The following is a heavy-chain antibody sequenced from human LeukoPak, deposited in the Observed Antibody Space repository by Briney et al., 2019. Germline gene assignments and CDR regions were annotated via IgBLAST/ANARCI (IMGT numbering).Heavy chain of an antibody. D-gene: IGHD5-18*01. CDR3: ARDSVDTAMATRYFDY. J-gene: IGHJ4*02. CDR2: INHSGGT. Sequence: SETLSLTCAVYGESFSGFHWSWIRQPPGKGLEWIGEINHSGGTNYSPSLKSRVTISVDTSKNQFSLKLSSVAAADTAVYYCARDSVDTAMATRYFDYWGQGTLVTVSS. CDR1: GESFSGFH. V-gene: IGHV4-34*01.